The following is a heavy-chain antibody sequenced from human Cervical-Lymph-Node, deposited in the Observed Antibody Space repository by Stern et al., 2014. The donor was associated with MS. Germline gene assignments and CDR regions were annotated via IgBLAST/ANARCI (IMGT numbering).Heavy chain of an antibody. D-gene: IGHD1-26*01. V-gene: IGHV3-30*04. J-gene: IGHJ4*02. Sequence: VQLGVSGGGVVQSGRSLRLSCAASGFVFRCYALHWVRQAPGKVLEWVALISYDGRDKYYTDSVKGRFTVSRDNSNNTVDLEMNSLRLEDTAVYYCAKGGSGSYLDWGQGSLVTVSS. CDR2: ISYDGRDK. CDR1: GFVFRCYA. CDR3: AKGGSGSYLD.